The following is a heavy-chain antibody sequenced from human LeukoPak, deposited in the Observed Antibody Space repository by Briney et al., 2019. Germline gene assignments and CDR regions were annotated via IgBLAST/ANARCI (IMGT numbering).Heavy chain of an antibody. CDR2: IYHSGRT. V-gene: IGHV4-4*02. D-gene: IGHD1-26*01. CDR3: ARDRGGSYRALRSWFDP. J-gene: IGHJ5*02. CDR1: GGSISSSNW. Sequence: SETLSLTCAVSGGSISSSNWWSWVRQPPGKGLEWIGEIYHSGRTNYSPSLKSRVTISVHKYKNHFSLNLSSVTAADTAVYYCARDRGGSYRALRSWFDPWGQGTLVTVPS.